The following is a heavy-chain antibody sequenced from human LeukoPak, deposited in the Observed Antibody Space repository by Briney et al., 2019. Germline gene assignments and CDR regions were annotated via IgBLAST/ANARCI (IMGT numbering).Heavy chain of an antibody. CDR3: ARIYLGAFDI. J-gene: IGHJ3*02. Sequence: PSETLSLTCAVSGYSISSGYYWGWIRQPPGKGLEWIGSIYHSGSTYYNPSLKSRVTISVDTSKNQFSLKLSSVTAADTAVYYCARIYLGAFDIWGQGTMVTVSS. CDR2: IYHSGST. V-gene: IGHV4-38-2*01. D-gene: IGHD3-16*01. CDR1: GYSISSGYY.